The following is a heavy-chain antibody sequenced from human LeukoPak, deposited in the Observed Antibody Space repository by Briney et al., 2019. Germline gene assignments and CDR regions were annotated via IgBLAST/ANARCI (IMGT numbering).Heavy chain of an antibody. CDR3: ASSKLKWTQYYYMDV. D-gene: IGHD4-11*01. CDR1: GYSFTSYW. Sequence: PGESLKISCKGSGYSFTSYWIGGGRQMPGKGLGWCGIIYPGDSDTRYSPSFKGQLTIPADKSIRTAYLQWSSLKASDTPMYYCASSKLKWTQYYYMDVWGKGTPVTVSS. V-gene: IGHV5-51*01. CDR2: IYPGDSDT. J-gene: IGHJ6*03.